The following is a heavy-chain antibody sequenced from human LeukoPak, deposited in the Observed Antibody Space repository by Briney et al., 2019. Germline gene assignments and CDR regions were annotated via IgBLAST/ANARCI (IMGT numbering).Heavy chain of an antibody. J-gene: IGHJ6*02. D-gene: IGHD3-10*02. CDR3: ARDMSPLERAMDV. CDR2: IASSSTFT. V-gene: IGHV3-48*03. CDR1: GFTFSSYE. Sequence: GGSLRLSCAASGFTFSSYEMSWVRQAPGKGLEWISFIASSSTFTTYADSVRGRFTTSRDDAKNSLDLQMNSLRADDTAVYYCARDMSPLERAMDVWGQGTTVTVSS.